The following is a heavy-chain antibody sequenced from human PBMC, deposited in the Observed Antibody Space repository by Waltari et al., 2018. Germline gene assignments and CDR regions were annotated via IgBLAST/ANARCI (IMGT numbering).Heavy chain of an antibody. J-gene: IGHJ6*02. D-gene: IGHD3-10*01. CDR1: GGTFSSYA. CDR2: INPSGGST. V-gene: IGHV1-46*01. Sequence: QVQLVQSGAEVKKPGSSVKVSCKASGGTFSSYAISWVRQAPGQGLEWMGVINPSGGSTSYAQKVQSRVTMTRDTSTSTVYMELSSLRSEDTAVYYCARDPGTYGGTYYYYYGMDVWGQGTTVTVSS. CDR3: ARDPGTYGGTYYYYYGMDV.